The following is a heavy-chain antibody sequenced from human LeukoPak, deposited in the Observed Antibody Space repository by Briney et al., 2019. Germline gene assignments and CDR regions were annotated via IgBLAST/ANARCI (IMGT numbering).Heavy chain of an antibody. CDR1: GGSISSSSYY. CDR3: ARGGRYNFGYYFDY. V-gene: IGHV4-39*07. J-gene: IGHJ4*02. CDR2: IYYSGST. D-gene: IGHD5-18*01. Sequence: SETLSLTCTVSGGSISSSSYYWGWIRQPPGKGLEWIGSIYYSGSTYYNASLKSRVTISVDTSKNQFSLRLSSVTAADTAVYYCARGGRYNFGYYFDYWGQGTLVTVSS.